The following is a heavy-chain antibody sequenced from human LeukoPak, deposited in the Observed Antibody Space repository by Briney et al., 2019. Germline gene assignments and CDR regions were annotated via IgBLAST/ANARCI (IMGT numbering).Heavy chain of an antibody. CDR1: GFTFSSYA. J-gene: IGHJ5*02. Sequence: GRSLRLSCAASGFTFSSYALNWVRQAPGKGLEWVAVISYDGTNEFYADSVQGRFTISGDNSKNTLNLQMNSLRPEDTAIYYCARSRIAAVVPFYCHPGGQEALVTVSS. V-gene: IGHV3-30*01. CDR2: ISYDGTNE. CDR3: ARSRIAAVVPFYCHP. D-gene: IGHD6-13*01.